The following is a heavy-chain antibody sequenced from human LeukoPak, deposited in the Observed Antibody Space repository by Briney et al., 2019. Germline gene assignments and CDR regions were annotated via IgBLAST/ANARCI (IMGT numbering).Heavy chain of an antibody. CDR2: IWYDGSNK. Sequence: PGGSLRLSCAASGFTFSSYGMHWVRQAPGKGLEWVAVIWYDGSNKYYADSVKGRFTISRDNSKNTLYLQMNSLRAEDTAVYYCARDRGLLWFGESPNAFDIRGQGTMVTVSS. CDR3: ARDRGLLWFGESPNAFDI. D-gene: IGHD3-10*01. V-gene: IGHV3-33*01. CDR1: GFTFSSYG. J-gene: IGHJ3*02.